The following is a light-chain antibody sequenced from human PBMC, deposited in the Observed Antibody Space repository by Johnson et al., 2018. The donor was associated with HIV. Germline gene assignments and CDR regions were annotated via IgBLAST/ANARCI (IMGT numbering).Light chain of an antibody. Sequence: QLVLTQPPSVSAAPGQKVTISCSGSSSNIGDNYVSWYQQLPGTAPKLLIYDNNKRPSGIPDRFSGSKSGTSATLGITGLQTGDEADYYCGTWDSSLSAYVFGTGPKGTV. V-gene: IGLV1-51*01. J-gene: IGLJ1*01. CDR1: SSNIGDNY. CDR2: DNN. CDR3: GTWDSSLSAYV.